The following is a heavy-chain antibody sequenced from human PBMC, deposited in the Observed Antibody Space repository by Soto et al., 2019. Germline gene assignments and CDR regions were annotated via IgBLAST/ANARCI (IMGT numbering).Heavy chain of an antibody. J-gene: IGHJ4*02. CDR3: ARGGGYDSFDY. CDR1: GASISYGGFS. V-gene: IGHV4-30-2*06. Sequence: SETLSLTCTVSGASISYGGFSWSWIRQSPGKGLEWIGYISHLESTYFHPSFKSRLTMSIDGTRNQFSLKLSSVTAADMAVYYCARGGGYDSFDYWGQGVLVTVSS. CDR2: ISHLEST. D-gene: IGHD5-12*01.